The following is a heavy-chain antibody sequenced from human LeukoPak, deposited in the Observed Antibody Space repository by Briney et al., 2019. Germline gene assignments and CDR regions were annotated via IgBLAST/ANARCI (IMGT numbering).Heavy chain of an antibody. CDR2: ISYSGST. J-gene: IGHJ4*02. V-gene: IGHV4-59*01. Sequence: PSETLSLTCTVSGGSISSYYWSWIRQPRGKGLEWIGYISYSGSTNYNPSLSSRVTISLDTSKNQFSLNLSSVTAADTAVYYCARDSGYGFDYWGQGTLVTVSS. CDR3: ARDSGYGFDY. CDR1: GGSISSYY. D-gene: IGHD5-12*01.